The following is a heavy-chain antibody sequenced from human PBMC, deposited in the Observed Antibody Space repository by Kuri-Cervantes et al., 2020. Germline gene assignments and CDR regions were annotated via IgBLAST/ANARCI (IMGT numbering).Heavy chain of an antibody. D-gene: IGHD2-21*02. V-gene: IGHV3-11*04. CDR3: ARFGGDCSPNCFDP. CDR2: ISSSGSTI. Sequence: GESLKISCAASGFTFSDYYMSWIRQAPGKGLEWVSYISSSGSTIYYADSVKGRFTISRDNAKNTLCLQMNSLRAEDTAVFYCARFGGDCSPNCFDPWGQGTLVTVSS. J-gene: IGHJ5*02. CDR1: GFTFSDYY.